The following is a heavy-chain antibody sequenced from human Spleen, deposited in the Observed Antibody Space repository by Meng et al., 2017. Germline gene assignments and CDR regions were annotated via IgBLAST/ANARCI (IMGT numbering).Heavy chain of an antibody. D-gene: IGHD1/OR15-1a*01. J-gene: IGHJ5*02. V-gene: IGHV4-39*01. CDR1: GDSISSSDSY. CDR3: VRSRAWVRTGFDP. CDR2: IGHSGFT. Sequence: QPQLQESGPGLVKPSETLSLTCSVSGDSISSSDSYWGWIRQSPGKGLEWIGSIGHSGFTYYTPSLESRVTVSVDTSRSQFSLELTSVTAADTAVYYCVRSRAWVRTGFDPWGQGTLVIVSS.